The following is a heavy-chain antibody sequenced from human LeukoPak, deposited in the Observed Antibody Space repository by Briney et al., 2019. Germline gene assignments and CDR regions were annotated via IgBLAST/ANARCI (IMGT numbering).Heavy chain of an antibody. Sequence: SETLSLTCTVSGGSISSYYWSWIRQPPGKGLEWIGYIYYSGSTNYNPSLKGRVTISVDTSKNQFSLKLSSVTAADTAVYYCARVVVNYDAFDIWGQGTMVTVSS. CDR3: ARVVVNYDAFDI. J-gene: IGHJ3*02. CDR1: GGSISSYY. V-gene: IGHV4-59*01. D-gene: IGHD3-22*01. CDR2: IYYSGST.